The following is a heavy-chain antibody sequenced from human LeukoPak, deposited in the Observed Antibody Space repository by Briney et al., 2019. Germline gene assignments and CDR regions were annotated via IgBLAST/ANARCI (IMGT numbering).Heavy chain of an antibody. V-gene: IGHV3-43*02. D-gene: IGHD5-18*01. Sequence: GGSLRLSCAASGFTLDDYAMHWVRQAPGKGLEWVSLISGDGGSTYYADSVKGRFTISRDNSKNSLYLQMNSLRTEDTALYYCAKVASYSYGLYYYYGMDVWGQGTTVTVSS. CDR3: AKVASYSYGLYYYYGMDV. CDR2: ISGDGGST. J-gene: IGHJ6*02. CDR1: GFTLDDYA.